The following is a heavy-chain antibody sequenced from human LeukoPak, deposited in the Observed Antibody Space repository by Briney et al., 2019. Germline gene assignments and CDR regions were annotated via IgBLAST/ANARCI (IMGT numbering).Heavy chain of an antibody. CDR1: DGSISSGGYY. CDR3: ARAVSGRFDY. CDR2: IYYSGST. Sequence: PSQTLSLTCTVSDGSISSGGYYWSWIRQHPGKGLEWIGYIYYSGSTNYNPSLNSRVTISVDTSKNQFSLRLSSVTAADTAIYYCARAVSGRFDYWGQGTLVTVSS. V-gene: IGHV4-31*03. D-gene: IGHD6-19*01. J-gene: IGHJ4*02.